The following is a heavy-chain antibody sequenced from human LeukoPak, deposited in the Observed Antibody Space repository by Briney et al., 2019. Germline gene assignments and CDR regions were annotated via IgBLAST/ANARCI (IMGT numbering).Heavy chain of an antibody. V-gene: IGHV1-46*01. J-gene: IGHJ4*02. Sequence: ASVKVSCKVSGYTLTELSMHWVRQAPGQGLEWMGIINPSGGSTSYAQKFQGRVTMTRDTSTSTVYMELSSLRSEDTAVYYCAREGSGSYFNPSRDFDYWGQGTLVTVSS. CDR2: INPSGGST. CDR1: GYTLTELS. D-gene: IGHD1-26*01. CDR3: AREGSGSYFNPSRDFDY.